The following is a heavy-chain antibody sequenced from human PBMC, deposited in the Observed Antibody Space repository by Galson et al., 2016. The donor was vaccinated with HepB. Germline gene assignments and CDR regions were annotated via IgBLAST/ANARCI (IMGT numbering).Heavy chain of an antibody. J-gene: IGHJ6*02. CDR1: GGSFSDYF. D-gene: IGHD2/OR15-2a*01. CDR2: INHSGST. CDR3: ARHGDARSSRWPPTRKFLEPFRENPVVPTFDV. V-gene: IGHV4-34*01. Sequence: ETLSLTCAVYGGSFSDYFWAWIRQSPGKGLEWIGEINHSGSTRYCPSLKSRVNLSVDTSKKQFSLELTSVTAADTAVYYCARHGDARSSRWPPTRKFLEPFRENPVVPTFDVWGQGTTVTVS.